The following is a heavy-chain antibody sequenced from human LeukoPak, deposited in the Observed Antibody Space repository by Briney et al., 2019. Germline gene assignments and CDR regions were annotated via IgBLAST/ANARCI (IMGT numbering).Heavy chain of an antibody. D-gene: IGHD5-18*01. CDR1: GFTFSNFA. CDR3: ARNVDTAMAAFDY. V-gene: IGHV3-21*01. J-gene: IGHJ4*02. CDR2: ISSSSSYI. Sequence: GGSLRLSCAASGFTFSNFAMNWVRQAPGKGLEWVSSISSSSSYIYYADSVKGRFTISRDNAKNSLYLQMNSLRAEDTAVYYCARNVDTAMAAFDYWGQGTLVTVSS.